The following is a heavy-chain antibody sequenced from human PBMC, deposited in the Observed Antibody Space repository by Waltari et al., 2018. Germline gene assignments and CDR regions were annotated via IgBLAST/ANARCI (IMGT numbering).Heavy chain of an antibody. V-gene: IGHV3-33*01. Sequence: QVQLVESGGGVVQPGRSLRLSSAASGFTFSSYGMPWVRQAPGKGLEWVAVIWYDGSNKYYADSVKGRFTISRDNSKNTLYLQMNSLRAEDTAVYYCARDSRYGDLRTLDYWGQGTLVTVSS. CDR1: GFTFSSYG. CDR3: ARDSRYGDLRTLDY. CDR2: IWYDGSNK. J-gene: IGHJ4*02. D-gene: IGHD4-17*01.